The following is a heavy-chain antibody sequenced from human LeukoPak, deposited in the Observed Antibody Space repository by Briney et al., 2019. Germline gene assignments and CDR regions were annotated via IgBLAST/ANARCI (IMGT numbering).Heavy chain of an antibody. D-gene: IGHD4-17*01. CDR1: GGSFSGYY. CDR2: INHSGST. Sequence: PSETLSLTCAVYGGSFSGYYWSWIRQRPGKGLEWIGEINHSGSTNYNPSLKSRVTISVDTSKNQFSLKLSSVTAADTAVYYCASSTVTTSYAFDIWGQGTMVTVSS. J-gene: IGHJ3*02. V-gene: IGHV4-34*01. CDR3: ASSTVTTSYAFDI.